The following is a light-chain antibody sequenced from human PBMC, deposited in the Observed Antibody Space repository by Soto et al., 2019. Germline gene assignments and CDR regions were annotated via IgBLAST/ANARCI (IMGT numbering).Light chain of an antibody. Sequence: DIQMTQSPSSLSASVGDRVTITCRAGQDIRNYLNWYQQKPGKAPNVLIYAAYTLQTGVPSRFSGSGSGTDFTLTISSLQPEDFATYYCQQSYSAPPLTFGQGTKVEIK. CDR3: QQSYSAPPLT. CDR2: AAY. V-gene: IGKV1-39*01. J-gene: IGKJ1*01. CDR1: QDIRNY.